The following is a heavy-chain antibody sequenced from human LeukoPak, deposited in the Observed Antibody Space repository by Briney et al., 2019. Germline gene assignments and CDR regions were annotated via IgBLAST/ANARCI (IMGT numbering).Heavy chain of an antibody. Sequence: GASVKVSCKASGYTFTGYYMHWVRQAPGQGLEWMGWINPNSGGTNYAQKFQGRVTMTRDTSISTAYMELSRLRSDDTAVYYCARGETLATVTRERYYYYMDVWGKGTTVTVSS. D-gene: IGHD4-17*01. J-gene: IGHJ6*03. CDR1: GYTFTGYY. CDR3: ARGETLATVTRERYYYYMDV. V-gene: IGHV1-2*02. CDR2: INPNSGGT.